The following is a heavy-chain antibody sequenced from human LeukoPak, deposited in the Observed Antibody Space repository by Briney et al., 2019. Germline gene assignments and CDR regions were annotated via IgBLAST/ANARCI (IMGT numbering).Heavy chain of an antibody. Sequence: ASVKVSCKASGGTFSSYAISWVRQAPGQGLEWMGGIIPIFGTANYAQEFQGRVTITADESTSTAYMELSSLRSEDTAVYYCAREACSSTSCYAPYFDYWGQGTLVTVSS. CDR1: GGTFSSYA. V-gene: IGHV1-69*13. J-gene: IGHJ4*02. D-gene: IGHD2-2*01. CDR2: IIPIFGTA. CDR3: AREACSSTSCYAPYFDY.